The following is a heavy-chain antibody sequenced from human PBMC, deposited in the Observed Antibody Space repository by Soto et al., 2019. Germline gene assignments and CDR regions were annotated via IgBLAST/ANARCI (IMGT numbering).Heavy chain of an antibody. CDR3: ARGQVVAAQH. CDR2: IHYSGST. V-gene: IGHV4-59*12. Sequence: SETLSLTCTVSGDSISSYYWSWIRQPPGKGLEWIGYIHYSGSTNYNPSLKSRVTISVDRSKNQFSLKLSSVTAADTAVYYCARGQVVAAQHWGQGTLVTVSS. D-gene: IGHD2-15*01. J-gene: IGHJ4*02. CDR1: GDSISSYY.